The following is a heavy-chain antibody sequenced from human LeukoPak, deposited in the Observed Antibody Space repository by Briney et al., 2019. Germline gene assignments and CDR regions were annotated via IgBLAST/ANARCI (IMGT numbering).Heavy chain of an antibody. CDR1: GGSISDYY. Sequence: TSETLSLTCTVSGGSISDYYWSWIRQPPGKGLEWIGEINHSGSTNYNPSLKSRVTISVDTSKNQFSLKLSSVTAADTAVYYCARGGIAVAFDYWGQGTLVTVSS. V-gene: IGHV4-34*01. J-gene: IGHJ4*02. D-gene: IGHD6-19*01. CDR3: ARGGIAVAFDY. CDR2: INHSGST.